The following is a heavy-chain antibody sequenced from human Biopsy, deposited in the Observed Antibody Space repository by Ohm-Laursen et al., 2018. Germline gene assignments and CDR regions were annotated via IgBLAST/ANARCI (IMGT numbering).Heavy chain of an antibody. D-gene: IGHD3-22*01. J-gene: IGHJ3*02. CDR1: GGSFSTYY. V-gene: IGHV4-59*01. CDR2: IDYRGST. CDR3: ARVSRSIYDSTFDSFNI. Sequence: SETLSLTCSVSGGSFSTYYWTWIRQPPGKGLEWIACIDYRGSTNYNPSLKSRVSISIDTSKNQLSLRLNSVTAADTAVYYCARVSRSIYDSTFDSFNIWGPGTMVPVSS.